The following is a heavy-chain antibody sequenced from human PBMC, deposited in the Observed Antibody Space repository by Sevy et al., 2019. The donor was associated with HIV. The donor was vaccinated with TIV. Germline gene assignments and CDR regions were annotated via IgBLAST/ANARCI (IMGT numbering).Heavy chain of an antibody. CDR2: ISHDGRNYK. J-gene: IGHJ5*02. D-gene: IGHD3-10*01. Sequence: GGSLRLSCAASGFTFSEYGMHWVRQAPGKGLEWVVVISHDGRNYKYNADFVKGRFTISRDNSRNTLYLQMNSLRAEDTAIYYCARDRGEILRSAFKSWGQGTLVTVSS. CDR1: GFTFSEYG. V-gene: IGHV3-30*04. CDR3: ARDRGEILRSAFKS.